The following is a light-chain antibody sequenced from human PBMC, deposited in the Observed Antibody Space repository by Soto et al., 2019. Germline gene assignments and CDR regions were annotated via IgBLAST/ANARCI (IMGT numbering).Light chain of an antibody. CDR1: QSVSSD. Sequence: EIVMTQSPDTLSVSPGERATLSCRASQSVSSDLAWYQQKPGQAPRLLISGASTRATGIPATFSGSGSGTEFTLTISSLQSEDFAVYYCQHYGNSPNPFGQGTKVDIK. V-gene: IGKV3-15*01. J-gene: IGKJ2*01. CDR3: QHYGNSPNP. CDR2: GAS.